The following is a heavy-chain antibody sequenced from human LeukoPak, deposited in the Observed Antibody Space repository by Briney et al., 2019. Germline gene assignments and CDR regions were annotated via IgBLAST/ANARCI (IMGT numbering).Heavy chain of an antibody. V-gene: IGHV3-74*03. CDR3: AKRLEVVATTIDY. CDR1: GFTISNYW. CDR2: IHPDGSIT. Sequence: GGSLRLSCVGSGFTISNYWVHWVRQAPGTGLVWVSRIHPDGSITTYADSVKGRFTISRDNAKNTLYLQMNSLRGEDTAVYYCAKRLEVVATTIDYWGQGTLVTVSS. D-gene: IGHD5-12*01. J-gene: IGHJ4*02.